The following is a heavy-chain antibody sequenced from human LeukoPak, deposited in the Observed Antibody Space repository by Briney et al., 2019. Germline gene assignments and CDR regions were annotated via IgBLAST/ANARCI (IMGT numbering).Heavy chain of an antibody. CDR1: GGTFSSYA. CDR3: ARDQGPNWNDADV. J-gene: IGHJ6*02. Sequence: SVKVSCKASGGTFSSYAISWVRQAPGQGPEWMGRIIPILGIANYAQKFQGRVTITADKSTSTAYMELSSLRSEDTAVYYCARDQGPNWNDADVWGQGTTVTVSS. V-gene: IGHV1-69*04. CDR2: IIPILGIA. D-gene: IGHD1-20*01.